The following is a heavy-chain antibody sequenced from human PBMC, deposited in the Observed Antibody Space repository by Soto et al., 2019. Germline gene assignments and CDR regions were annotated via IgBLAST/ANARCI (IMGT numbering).Heavy chain of an antibody. J-gene: IGHJ4*02. D-gene: IGHD3-22*01. V-gene: IGHV4-59*01. CDR2: IYHTGST. CDR1: AGSLGNYY. Sequence: SETLSLTCSVSAGSLGNYYWTWIRQSPGKGLEWIGEIYHTGSTKYNPSLKSRVAISVDMSKNQFSLTLSSTTPADTAVYYCARGGRGSGLYFLYYFDLWGQGTLVTVSS. CDR3: ARGGRGSGLYFLYYFDL.